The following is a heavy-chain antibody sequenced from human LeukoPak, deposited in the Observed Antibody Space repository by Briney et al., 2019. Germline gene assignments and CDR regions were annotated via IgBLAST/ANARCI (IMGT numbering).Heavy chain of an antibody. D-gene: IGHD3-16*01. J-gene: IGHJ5*02. Sequence: ASVKVSCKASGYTFTSYDINWVRQAPGHELEWMGWMNPNSGNTGYAQKFQGRVTMTRNTSISTAYMELSSLRSEDTAVYYCTGGGGGFLFDPWSQGTLVTVSS. CDR2: MNPNSGNT. CDR3: TGGGGGFLFDP. CDR1: GYTFTSYD. V-gene: IGHV1-8*01.